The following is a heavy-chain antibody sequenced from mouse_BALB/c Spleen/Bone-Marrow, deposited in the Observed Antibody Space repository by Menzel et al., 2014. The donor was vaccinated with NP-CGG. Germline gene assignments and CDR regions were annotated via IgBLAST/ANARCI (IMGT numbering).Heavy chain of an antibody. CDR3: ASGSMILNYFDY. V-gene: IGHV1-74*01. CDR1: GYMITSYW. J-gene: IGHJ2*01. CDR2: IDPYDSET. Sequence: QVQLKESGAELVRPGASVKLSCKASGYMITSYWMNWVKQRPEQGLEWIGRIDPYDSETHYNQKFKEKAILNVEKSSSSTYMQLSSLPAEHSAVYYCASGSMILNYFDYWGQGTTLTVSS. D-gene: IGHD1-3*01.